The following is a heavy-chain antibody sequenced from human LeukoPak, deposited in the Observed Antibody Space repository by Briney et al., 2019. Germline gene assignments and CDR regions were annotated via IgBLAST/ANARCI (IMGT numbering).Heavy chain of an antibody. V-gene: IGHV4-38-2*02. Sequence: KPSETLSLTCTVSGYSISSGYYWGWIRQPPGKGLEWIGSIYHSGSTYYNPSLKSRVTISVDTSKNQFSLRLRSVTAADTAVYYCARVFIGYGAHLDYWGQGTLVTVSS. D-gene: IGHD4-17*01. CDR3: ARVFIGYGAHLDY. CDR2: IYHSGST. CDR1: GYSISSGYY. J-gene: IGHJ4*02.